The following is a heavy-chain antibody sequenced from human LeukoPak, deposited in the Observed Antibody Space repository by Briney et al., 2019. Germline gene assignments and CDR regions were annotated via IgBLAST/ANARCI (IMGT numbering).Heavy chain of an antibody. CDR2: INYSGST. CDR3: ARRATHYYDSSGYYYFDY. V-gene: IGHV4-39*01. J-gene: IGHJ4*02. D-gene: IGHD3-22*01. Sequence: SETLSLTCTVSGGSISSSGYYWGWIRQPPGKGLEWIGSINYSGSTNHSPSLKSRVTISVGTSKNQFSLKLSSVTAADTAVYYCARRATHYYDSSGYYYFDYWGQGTLVTVSS. CDR1: GGSISSSGYY.